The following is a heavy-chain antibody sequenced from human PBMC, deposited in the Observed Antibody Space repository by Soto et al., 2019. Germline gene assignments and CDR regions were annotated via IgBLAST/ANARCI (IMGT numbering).Heavy chain of an antibody. CDR2: ISGRGGRT. CDR3: ARAYEGTLSVGL. CDR1: GFTLSHYT. D-gene: IGHD3-22*01. Sequence: PGGSLRLSCSASGFTLSHYTINCVGQAPGKGLEGVSAISGRGGRTYYADSVKGRFTISRDNSKNTVYLQMNSLRAEDTAVYYCARAYEGTLSVGLRGQGTLVTVSS. V-gene: IGHV3-23*01. J-gene: IGHJ4*02.